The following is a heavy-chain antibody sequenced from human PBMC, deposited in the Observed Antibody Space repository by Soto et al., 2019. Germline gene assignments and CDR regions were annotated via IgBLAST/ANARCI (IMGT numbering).Heavy chain of an antibody. V-gene: IGHV3-30*04. Sequence: QVQLVESGGGVVQPGSSRRLSCTASGFTFSIYAMHWVRQAPGKGLEWVSIISFDGKKIDYAGSVRGRFTISRDNSQNPRYLQMDSLRTEDPAVYYCARRDFYCRGRNCFSGDYAMDVWGQGTTVTVSS. CDR3: ARRDFYCRGRNCFSGDYAMDV. D-gene: IGHD2-15*01. CDR2: ISFDGKKI. CDR1: GFTFSIYA. J-gene: IGHJ6*02.